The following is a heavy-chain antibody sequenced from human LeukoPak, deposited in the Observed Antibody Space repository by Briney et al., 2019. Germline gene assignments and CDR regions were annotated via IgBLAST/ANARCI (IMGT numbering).Heavy chain of an antibody. D-gene: IGHD3-3*01. J-gene: IGHJ4*02. CDR3: AKGSDFWSGYDDY. CDR1: GFTFSSYA. Sequence: GGSLRLSCAASGFTFSSYAMSWVRQSPGKGLEWVSAISGSGGSTYYADSVKGRFTISRDNSKNTLYLQMNSLRAEDTAVYYCAKGSDFWSGYDDYWGQGTLVTVSS. CDR2: ISGSGGST. V-gene: IGHV3-23*01.